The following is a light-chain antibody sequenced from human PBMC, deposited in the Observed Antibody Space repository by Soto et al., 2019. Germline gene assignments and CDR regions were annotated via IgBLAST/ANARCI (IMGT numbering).Light chain of an antibody. V-gene: IGLV2-14*01. CDR1: SSDVGGYNY. Sequence: QSALTQPASVSGSPGQSITISCTGTSSDVGGYNYVSWYQQHPGKAPKLMIYEVANRPSAVSNRFSGSKSGNTASLTISGLQAEDEADYYCSSYTSSSTYVVIGGGTKVTVL. CDR3: SSYTSSSTYVV. J-gene: IGLJ2*01. CDR2: EVA.